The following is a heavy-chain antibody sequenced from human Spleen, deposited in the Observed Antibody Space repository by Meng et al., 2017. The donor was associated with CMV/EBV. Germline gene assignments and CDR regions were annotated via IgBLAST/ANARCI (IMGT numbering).Heavy chain of an antibody. Sequence: GGSLRLSCAASGFPFSSYAMSWVRQAPGKGLEWVSAISDSATNTYYADSVKGRFTISRDNSKNTLYLQMNSLRAEDTAVYHCAKEVPPAAGFIYFDYWGQGTLVTVSS. D-gene: IGHD2-2*01. J-gene: IGHJ4*02. CDR1: GFPFSSYA. CDR2: ISDSATNT. V-gene: IGHV3-23*01. CDR3: AKEVPPAAGFIYFDY.